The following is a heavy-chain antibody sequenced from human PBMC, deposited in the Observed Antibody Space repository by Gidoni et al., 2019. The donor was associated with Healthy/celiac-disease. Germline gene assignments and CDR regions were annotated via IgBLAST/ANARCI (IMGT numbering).Heavy chain of an antibody. D-gene: IGHD3-22*01. CDR1: GFTVSGSA. CDR2: IRSKANSSAT. V-gene: IGHV3-73*02. CDR3: TRLGSGYYDTSGDYYYGMDV. Sequence: EVQLVESGGGLVQPGGSLKLYCAASGFTVSGSARHGVRQASGNGLEWVGRIRSKANSSATAYAASVKGRFTISRDDSKNTAYLQMNSLKTEDTAVYYCTRLGSGYYDTSGDYYYGMDVWGQGTTVTVSS. J-gene: IGHJ6*02.